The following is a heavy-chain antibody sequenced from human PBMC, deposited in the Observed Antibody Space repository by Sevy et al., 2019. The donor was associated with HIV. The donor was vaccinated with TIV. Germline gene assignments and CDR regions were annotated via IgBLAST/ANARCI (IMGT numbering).Heavy chain of an antibody. V-gene: IGHV3-15*01. Sequence: GGSLRLSCAASGFTFSDAWMTWVRQAPGRGLEWVGRIKSNSYGETTDYGSSVKGRFAISRDDSKNMLFLQMNTLKNEDSAVYYCATDRDYWGRDSQYYYVVDAWGQGTTVTVSS. CDR3: ATDRDYWGRDSQYYYVVDA. CDR1: GFTFSDAW. J-gene: IGHJ6*02. D-gene: IGHD4-17*01. CDR2: IKSNSYGETT.